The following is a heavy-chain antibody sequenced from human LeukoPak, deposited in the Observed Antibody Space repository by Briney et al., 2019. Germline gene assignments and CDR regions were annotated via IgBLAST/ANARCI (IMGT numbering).Heavy chain of an antibody. CDR1: GFTFSDYY. Sequence: GGSLRLSCAASGFTFSDYYMSSIRQAPGKGLEWVSYISGNGTTIYYADSVKGRFTISRDNAQNSLYLQMNSLRAEDTAVYYCARDNYGERKVDYWGQGTLVTVSS. V-gene: IGHV3-11*01. CDR2: ISGNGTTI. CDR3: ARDNYGERKVDY. D-gene: IGHD4-17*01. J-gene: IGHJ4*02.